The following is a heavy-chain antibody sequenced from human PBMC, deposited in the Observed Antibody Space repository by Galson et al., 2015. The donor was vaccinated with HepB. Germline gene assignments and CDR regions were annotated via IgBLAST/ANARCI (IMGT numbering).Heavy chain of an antibody. V-gene: IGHV1-69*13. D-gene: IGHD6-19*01. CDR3: ARDLDPHLGYRSGWSAH. J-gene: IGHJ4*02. Sequence: SVKVSCKASGGTFDSHAISWVRQAPGQGLEWMGGILPMFDTSYHAQKFQGRVTFTADESKTTAYMELNNLRPEDKAVYFCARDLDPHLGYRSGWSAHWGQGTLVAVSS. CDR2: ILPMFDTS. CDR1: GGTFDSHA.